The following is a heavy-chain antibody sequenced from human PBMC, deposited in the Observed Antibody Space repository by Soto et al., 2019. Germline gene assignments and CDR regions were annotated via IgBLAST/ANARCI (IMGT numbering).Heavy chain of an antibody. Sequence: SETLSLTCTVSGGSISSYYWSWIRQPPGKGLEWIGYIYYSGSTNYNPSLKSRVTISVDTSKNQFSLKLSSVTAADTAVYYCARAKGTDRDSSWFDPWGQGTLVTVSS. V-gene: IGHV4-59*01. CDR1: GGSISSYY. D-gene: IGHD2-8*02. CDR2: IYYSGST. CDR3: ARAKGTDRDSSWFDP. J-gene: IGHJ5*02.